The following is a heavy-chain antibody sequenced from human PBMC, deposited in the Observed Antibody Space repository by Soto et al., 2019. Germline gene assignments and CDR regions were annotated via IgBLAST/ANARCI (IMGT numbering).Heavy chain of an antibody. CDR2: IIPIFGTA. V-gene: IGHV1-69*13. Sequence: QVQLEQSGAEVKTLGSSVKVSCKASGDTFNRYAISWVRQAPGHGLEWMGGIIPIFGTANYAPQFQDRVAISADESTTTAYMELTSLKSEDTADYFCARGARFLEWLSSDHWGQGTLVTVSS. D-gene: IGHD3-3*01. CDR3: ARGARFLEWLSSDH. J-gene: IGHJ4*02. CDR1: GDTFNRYA.